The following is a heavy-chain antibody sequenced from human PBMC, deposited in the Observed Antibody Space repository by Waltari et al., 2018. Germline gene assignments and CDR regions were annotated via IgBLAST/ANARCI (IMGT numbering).Heavy chain of an antibody. V-gene: IGHV4-39*01. CDR3: ARIGSVNWFDP. J-gene: IGHJ5*02. Sequence: QLQLQESGPGLVEPSETLSLTCTASGGSITSSSHFWAWIRRPPGKGLEWMWSICYSGSTCYNPSLKSRGTISVDTSKNQFSLKLTSVTAADTAEYYCARIGSVNWFDPWGQGILVTASS. CDR1: GGSITSSSHF. D-gene: IGHD3-10*01. CDR2: ICYSGST.